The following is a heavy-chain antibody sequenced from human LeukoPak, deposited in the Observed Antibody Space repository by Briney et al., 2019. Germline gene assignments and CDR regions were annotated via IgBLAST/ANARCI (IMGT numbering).Heavy chain of an antibody. CDR1: GFTFSSYV. J-gene: IGHJ5*02. D-gene: IGHD3-22*01. CDR2: ISGSGGST. V-gene: IGHV3-23*01. CDR3: AKDKIYYDA. Sequence: GGSLRLSCAASGFTFSSYVMSWVRLAPGKGLEWVSGISGSGGSTYYADSVKGRFTISRDNSKNTLYLQMNSLRAEGTAIYYCAKDKIYYDAWGQGTLVTVSS.